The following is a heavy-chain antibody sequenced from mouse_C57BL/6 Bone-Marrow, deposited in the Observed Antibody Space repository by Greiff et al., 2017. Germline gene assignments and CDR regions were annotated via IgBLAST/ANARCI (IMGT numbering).Heavy chain of an antibody. D-gene: IGHD4-1*01. CDR1: GFTFSSYA. Sequence: EVMLVESGEGLVKPGGSLKLSCAASGFTFSSYAMSWVRQTPEKRLEWVAYISSGGDYIYYADTVKGRFTISRDNARNTLYLQMSSLKSEDTAMYYCTRDRDWDWYFDVWGTGTTVTVSS. V-gene: IGHV5-9-1*02. J-gene: IGHJ1*03. CDR2: ISSGGDYI. CDR3: TRDRDWDWYFDV.